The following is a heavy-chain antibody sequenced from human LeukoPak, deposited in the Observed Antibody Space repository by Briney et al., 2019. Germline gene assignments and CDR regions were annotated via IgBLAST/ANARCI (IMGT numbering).Heavy chain of an antibody. CDR2: ISGSGGST. CDR1: GFTFSSYA. V-gene: IGHV3-23*01. D-gene: IGHD6-13*01. Sequence: GGSLRLSCAASGFTFSSYAMSWVRQAPGKGLEWVSAISGSGGSTYYADSVKGRFTISRDNSKNTLYLQMNSLRAEDTAVYYCAKDLFRSQQLVRFPQYYFDYWRQGTLVTVSS. CDR3: AKDLFRSQQLVRFPQYYFDY. J-gene: IGHJ4*02.